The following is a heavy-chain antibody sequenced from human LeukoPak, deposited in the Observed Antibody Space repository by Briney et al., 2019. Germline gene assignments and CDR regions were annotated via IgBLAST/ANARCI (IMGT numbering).Heavy chain of an antibody. D-gene: IGHD3-10*01. CDR3: AKGRSGSYSALDY. Sequence: HPGESLRLSCAASGFTFSSYAMNWFRQAPGKGLEWVSAISGSGTTTYYADSVKGRFTISRDNSKNTLYLQMNSLRAEDTAVYYCAKGRSGSYSALDYWGQGTLVTVSS. V-gene: IGHV3-23*01. CDR2: ISGSGTTT. J-gene: IGHJ4*02. CDR1: GFTFSSYA.